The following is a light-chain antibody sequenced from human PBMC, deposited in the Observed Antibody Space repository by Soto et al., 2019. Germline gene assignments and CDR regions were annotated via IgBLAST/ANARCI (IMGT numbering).Light chain of an antibody. J-gene: IGLJ1*01. CDR3: CSYAGGGTYYV. CDR1: SSDVGSSDV. CDR2: EGS. Sequence: QSALTQPASVSGSPGQSITISCTGTSSDVGSSDVVSWLQQHPGKAPKLIIYEGSKRPSGVSNRFSGSKSGNTASLTISWLQAEDEADYYCCSYAGGGTYYVFGTGTKLTVL. V-gene: IGLV2-23*01.